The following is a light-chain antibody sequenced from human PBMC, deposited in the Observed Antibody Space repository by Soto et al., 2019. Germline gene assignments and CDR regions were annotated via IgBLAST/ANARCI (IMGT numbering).Light chain of an antibody. Sequence: DIVMTQSPDSLAVSLGERATISCKSSQSVFYSSNNKDYLAWYQQRPGQSPKLLIYWASTRESGVPDRFSGKRSRTDFTSTTNIQQPEEVAIYYWQQDYNTPPTFGGGTKVEI. J-gene: IGKJ4*01. V-gene: IGKV4-1*01. CDR3: QQDYNTPPT. CDR1: QSVFYSSNNKDY. CDR2: WAS.